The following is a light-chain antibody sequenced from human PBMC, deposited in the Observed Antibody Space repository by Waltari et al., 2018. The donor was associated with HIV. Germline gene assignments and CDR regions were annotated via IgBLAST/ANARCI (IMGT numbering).Light chain of an antibody. CDR2: WAS. J-gene: IGKJ2*01. CDR3: QQYYSTPYT. Sequence: DIVMTQSLDSLDVSLGERATINCKSSQSVLYSSNNKNYLAWYQQKPGQPPKLLIYWASTRESGVPDRFSGSGSGTDFTLTISSLQAEDVAVYYCQQYYSTPYTFGQGTKLEIK. CDR1: QSVLYSSNNKNY. V-gene: IGKV4-1*01.